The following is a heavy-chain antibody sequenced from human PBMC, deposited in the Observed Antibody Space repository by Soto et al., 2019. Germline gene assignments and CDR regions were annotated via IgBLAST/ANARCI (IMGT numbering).Heavy chain of an antibody. CDR1: GYTFTGYY. CDR3: ARTCSGGSCPKDYYYVMDV. D-gene: IGHD2-15*01. V-gene: IGHV1-2*04. CDR2: INPNSGGT. Sequence: GASVKVSCKASGYTFTGYYMHWVRQAPGQGLEWMGWINPNSGGTNYAQKFQGWVTMTRDTSISTAYMELSRLRSDDTAVYYCARTCSGGSCPKDYYYVMDVWGQGTTVTVSS. J-gene: IGHJ6*02.